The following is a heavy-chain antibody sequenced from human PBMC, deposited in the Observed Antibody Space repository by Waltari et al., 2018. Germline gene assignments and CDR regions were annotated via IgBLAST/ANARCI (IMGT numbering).Heavy chain of an antibody. V-gene: IGHV4-38-2*02. Sequence: QVQLQESGPGLVKPSETLSLTCAVSGYSISSGYYWGWIRQPPGKGLERIWSLYHSGGTYYNTSLKSRVTISVDTSKNQFSLKLSSVTAADTAVYYCARDGVVGAIDYWGQGTLVTVSS. CDR1: GYSISSGYY. J-gene: IGHJ4*02. D-gene: IGHD1-26*01. CDR2: LYHSGGT. CDR3: ARDGVVGAIDY.